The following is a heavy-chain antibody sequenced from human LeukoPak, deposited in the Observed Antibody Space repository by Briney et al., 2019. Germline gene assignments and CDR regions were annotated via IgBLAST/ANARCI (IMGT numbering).Heavy chain of an antibody. CDR3: TTDLSELDDSGYYAKYFHH. Sequence: GGSLRLSCAASGFTFSKVWMSWVRQAPGKGLEWVGRIKSKTDGGTIDYAAPVKGRFTISRDDSKDTLFLQMNSLKTEDTAVYYCTTDLSELDDSGYYAKYFHHWGQGALVSVSS. CDR1: GFTFSKVW. V-gene: IGHV3-15*01. CDR2: IKSKTDGGTI. J-gene: IGHJ1*01. D-gene: IGHD3-22*01.